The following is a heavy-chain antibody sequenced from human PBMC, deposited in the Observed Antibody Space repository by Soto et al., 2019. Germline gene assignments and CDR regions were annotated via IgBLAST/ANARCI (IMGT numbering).Heavy chain of an antibody. CDR3: AGGDSQVSSVFDN. V-gene: IGHV4-31*03. J-gene: IGHJ4*02. CDR1: GGPFPSGGYY. D-gene: IGHD3-16*01. Sequence: SETLSRTCTVSGGPFPSGGYYWSWIRQAPGKGLEWIRYIYYNGDTSYNPSLRRRVTLSADTSKTQFSRTPISVTSAHTAVCSCAGGDSQVSSVFDNVGQGMLDAVSS. CDR2: IYYNGDT.